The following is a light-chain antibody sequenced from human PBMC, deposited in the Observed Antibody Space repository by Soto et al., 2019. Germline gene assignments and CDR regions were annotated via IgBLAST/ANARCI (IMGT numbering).Light chain of an antibody. Sequence: EIVMTQSPATLSVSPGERATLSCRASQSVSSNLAWYQQKPGQAPRLLIYGASTRATGIPARFSGSGSGTEFTLTISSLQSFFFAASSSQQYNNWLLTFGQGTVLEI. CDR2: GAS. J-gene: IGKJ5*01. CDR1: QSVSSN. CDR3: QQYNNWLLT. V-gene: IGKV3-15*01.